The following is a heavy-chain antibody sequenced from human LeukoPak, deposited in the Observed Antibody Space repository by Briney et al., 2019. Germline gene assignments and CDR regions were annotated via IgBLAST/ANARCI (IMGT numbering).Heavy chain of an antibody. CDR2: INPNSGGT. CDR1: GYTFTGYY. Sequence: ASVKVSCKASGYTFTGYYMLWVRQAPGQGLEWMGWINPNSGGTNYAQRFQGRVTMTRDTSISTAYMELSRLRSDDTAAYYCARGSGYCGGDCYGYWGQGTLVTVSS. CDR3: ARGSGYCGGDCYGY. V-gene: IGHV1-2*02. J-gene: IGHJ4*02. D-gene: IGHD2-21*01.